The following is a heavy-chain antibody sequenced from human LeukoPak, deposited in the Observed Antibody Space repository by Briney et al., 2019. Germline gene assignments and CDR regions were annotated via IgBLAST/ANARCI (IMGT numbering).Heavy chain of an antibody. CDR1: GGSFSGYY. Sequence: SETLSLTCAVYGGSFSGYYWSWIRQPPGKGLEWIGEINHSGSTNYNPSLKSRVTISVDTSKNQFSLKLSSVTAADTAVYYCARGGKRITILGVVIRLTPPKYNWFDPWGQGTLVTVSS. J-gene: IGHJ5*02. CDR2: INHSGST. CDR3: ARGGKRITILGVVIRLTPPKYNWFDP. D-gene: IGHD3-3*01. V-gene: IGHV4-34*01.